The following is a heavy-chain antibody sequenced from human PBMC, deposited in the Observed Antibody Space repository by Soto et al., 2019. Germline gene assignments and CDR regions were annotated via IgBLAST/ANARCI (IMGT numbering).Heavy chain of an antibody. D-gene: IGHD6-19*01. CDR3: ARTQWLVSIYYYGMDV. CDR2: ISAYNGNT. J-gene: IGHJ6*02. Sequence: ASVKVSCKASGYTFTSYGISWVRQPPGQGLEWMGWISAYNGNTNYAQKLQGRVTMTTDTSTSTAYMELRSLRSDDTPVYYCARTQWLVSIYYYGMDVWGQGTTVTVPS. CDR1: GYTFTSYG. V-gene: IGHV1-18*01.